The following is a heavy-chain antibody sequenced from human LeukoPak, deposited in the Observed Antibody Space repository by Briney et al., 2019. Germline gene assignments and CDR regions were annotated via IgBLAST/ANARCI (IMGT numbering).Heavy chain of an antibody. Sequence: GGSLRLSCAASGFTFSSYSMNWVRQAPGKGPEWVSSISSSSSYIYYADSVKGRFTISRDNAKNSLYLQMNSSRAEDTAVYYCAREAFPDAFDIWGQGTMVTVSS. D-gene: IGHD2/OR15-2a*01. CDR3: AREAFPDAFDI. V-gene: IGHV3-21*01. CDR1: GFTFSSYS. J-gene: IGHJ3*02. CDR2: ISSSSSYI.